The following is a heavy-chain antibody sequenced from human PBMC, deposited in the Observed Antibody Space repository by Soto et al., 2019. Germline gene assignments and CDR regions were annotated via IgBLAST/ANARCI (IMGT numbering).Heavy chain of an antibody. D-gene: IGHD6-19*01. Sequence: QTLSLTCAISGDSVSSNSAAWNCIRQSPSRGLEWLGRTYYRSKWYNDYAVSVKSRITINPDTSKNQFSLQLNSVAPEDTAVYYCARDRIAVAGTILYYFDYWGQGTLVTVSS. CDR2: TYYRSKWYN. J-gene: IGHJ4*02. V-gene: IGHV6-1*01. CDR3: ARDRIAVAGTILYYFDY. CDR1: GDSVSSNSAA.